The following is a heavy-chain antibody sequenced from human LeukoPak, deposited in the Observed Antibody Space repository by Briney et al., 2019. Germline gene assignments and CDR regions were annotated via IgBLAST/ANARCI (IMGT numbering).Heavy chain of an antibody. J-gene: IGHJ6*02. D-gene: IGHD3-3*01. CDR3: ARGRSVDV. Sequence: GGSLRLSCAASGFTFSNYWMSWVHQAPGKGLEWVANTEQDGSEKYYVDSVKGRFTISRDNAKNSLYLQMNSLRAEDTAVYYCARGRSVDVWGQGTTVTVSS. CDR1: GFTFSNYW. V-gene: IGHV3-7*01. CDR2: TEQDGSEK.